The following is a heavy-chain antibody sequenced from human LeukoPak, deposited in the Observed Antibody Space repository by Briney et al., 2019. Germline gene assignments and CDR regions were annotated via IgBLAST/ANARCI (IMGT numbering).Heavy chain of an antibody. J-gene: IGHJ5*02. CDR1: GSRFTSYW. CDR3: ARSSSWWNGFDP. D-gene: IGHD6-13*01. Sequence: GASLKISCKGSGSRFTSYWIGWGRPMPGKGLEWMGIIYPGDSDTRYSPSFQGQVTISADKSISTAYLQWSSLKASDTAMYYCARSSSWWNGFDPWGQGTLVTVSS. CDR2: IYPGDSDT. V-gene: IGHV5-51*01.